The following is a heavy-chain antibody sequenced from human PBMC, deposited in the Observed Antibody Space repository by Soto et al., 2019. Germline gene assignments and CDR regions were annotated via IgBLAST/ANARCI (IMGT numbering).Heavy chain of an antibody. CDR2: IGWNRGSI. CDR1: GFTFDDYA. J-gene: IGHJ4*03. CDR3: AKGKKHSGYDWRYFDY. D-gene: IGHD5-12*01. V-gene: IGHV3-9*01. Sequence: DVQLVESGGGLVQPGGSLRLSCAASGFTFDDYAMHWVRQAPGKGLEWVSGIGWNRGSIGYADSVKGRFTISRDNAKNSLYLQMNSLRAEDTAFYYCAKGKKHSGYDWRYFDYWGQGTLVTVSS.